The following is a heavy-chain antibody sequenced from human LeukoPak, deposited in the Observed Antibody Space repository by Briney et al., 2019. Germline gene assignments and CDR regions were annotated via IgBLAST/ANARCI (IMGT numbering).Heavy chain of an antibody. J-gene: IGHJ2*01. CDR1: CGSISSYY. Sequence: PSETLSLTCTVSCGSISSYYWNWIRQPPGKGLEWIGHIYYSGSSNYNPFLKSRVTISVDTSKKQFSLNPSYVTAADTAVYYCASADGTTVDNWYFDLWGRGTLVTVSS. CDR2: IYYSGSS. D-gene: IGHD4-17*01. CDR3: ASADGTTVDNWYFDL. V-gene: IGHV4-59*01.